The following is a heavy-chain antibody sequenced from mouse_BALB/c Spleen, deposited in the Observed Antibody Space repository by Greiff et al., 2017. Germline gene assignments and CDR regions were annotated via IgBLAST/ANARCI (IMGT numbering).Heavy chain of an antibody. CDR1: GYTFTSYW. CDR2: INPSTGYT. Sequence: QVQLKESGAELAKPGASVKMSCKASGYTFTSYWMHWVKQRPGQGLEWIGYINPSTGYTEYNQKFKDKATLTADKSSSTAYMQLSSLTSEDSAVYYCARGGLWEYYWGQGTTLTVSS. CDR3: ARGGLWEYY. D-gene: IGHD1-1*02. V-gene: IGHV1-7*01. J-gene: IGHJ2*01.